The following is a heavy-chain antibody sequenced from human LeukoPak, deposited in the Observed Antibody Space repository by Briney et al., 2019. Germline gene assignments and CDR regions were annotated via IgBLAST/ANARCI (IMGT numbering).Heavy chain of an antibody. V-gene: IGHV4-31*03. J-gene: IGHJ6*03. D-gene: IGHD6-19*01. Sequence: SQTLSLTCTVSGGSISSGGYYWSWIRQHPGKGLEWIGYIYYSGSTYYNPSLKSRVTISVDTSKNQFSLKLSSVTAADTAVHYCAREVIALDYYYYMDVWGKGTTVTVSS. CDR3: AREVIALDYYYYMDV. CDR1: GGSISSGGYY. CDR2: IYYSGST.